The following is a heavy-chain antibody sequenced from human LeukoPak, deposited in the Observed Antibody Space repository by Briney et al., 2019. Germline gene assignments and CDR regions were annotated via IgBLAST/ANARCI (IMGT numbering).Heavy chain of an antibody. D-gene: IGHD2-2*01. J-gene: IGHJ4*02. Sequence: GGSLRLFCAASGFTFSRYSMKWVRQAPGKGLEWVSYISSSSSIIYYADSVKGRFTISRDNAKNTLYLQMNSLRAEDTAVYYCAKGLGYCSSTSCSVDYWGQGTLVTVSS. CDR2: ISSSSSII. V-gene: IGHV3-48*04. CDR3: AKGLGYCSSTSCSVDY. CDR1: GFTFSRYS.